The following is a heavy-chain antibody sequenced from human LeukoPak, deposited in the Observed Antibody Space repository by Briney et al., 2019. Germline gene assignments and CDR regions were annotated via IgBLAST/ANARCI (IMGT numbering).Heavy chain of an antibody. D-gene: IGHD6-13*01. J-gene: IGHJ4*02. CDR3: ASRSGIAAAGTDY. CDR1: GFTFSSYS. CDR2: ISSSSSYI. V-gene: IGHV3-21*01. Sequence: GGSLRLSCAASGFTFSSYSMSWVRQAPGKGLEWVSSISSSSSYIYYADSVKGRFTISRDNAKNSLYLQMNSLRAEDTAVYYCASRSGIAAAGTDYWGQGTLVTVSS.